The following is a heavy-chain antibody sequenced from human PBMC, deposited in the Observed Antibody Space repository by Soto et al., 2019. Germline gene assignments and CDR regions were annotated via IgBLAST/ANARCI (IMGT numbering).Heavy chain of an antibody. Sequence: ESLKISCKGSGYSFTSYWIRWVRQMPGKGLEWMGIIYPGDSDTRYSPSFQGQVTISADKSISTAYLLSSSLKASDTAMYYCATSGRQLGYCSGGSCYSTDYYYYGMEVWGQGTTVTVSS. CDR1: GYSFTSYW. CDR2: IYPGDSDT. CDR3: ATSGRQLGYCSGGSCYSTDYYYYGMEV. J-gene: IGHJ6*02. D-gene: IGHD2-15*01. V-gene: IGHV5-51*01.